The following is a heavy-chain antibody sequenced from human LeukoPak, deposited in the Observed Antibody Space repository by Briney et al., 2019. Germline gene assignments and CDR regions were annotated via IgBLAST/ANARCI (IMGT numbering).Heavy chain of an antibody. Sequence: GGSLRLSCAASGFTFSSYAMSWVRQAPGKGLEWVSAISGSGGSTYYADSVKGRFTISRDNSKNTLYLQMNSLRAEDTAVYYCAKDLAPCYDFWSGYSRPTYYYYGMDVWGQGTTVTVSS. CDR2: ISGSGGST. CDR1: GFTFSSYA. V-gene: IGHV3-23*01. D-gene: IGHD3-3*01. J-gene: IGHJ6*02. CDR3: AKDLAPCYDFWSGYSRPTYYYYGMDV.